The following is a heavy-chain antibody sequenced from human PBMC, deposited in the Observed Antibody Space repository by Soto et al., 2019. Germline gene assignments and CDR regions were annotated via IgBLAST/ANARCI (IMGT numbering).Heavy chain of an antibody. CDR3: AREPMVRAAHGFDI. CDR1: GYTFTDYA. J-gene: IGHJ3*02. Sequence: QVQLVQSGGEVKKPGASVKVSCKPSGYTFTDYAMHWVRQAPGQRLEWMAWVNGGNGNTKYSQKFQGRVTMTRDTSISTAYMELSRLRSDDTAVYYCAREPMVRAAHGFDIWGQGTMVTVSS. D-gene: IGHD3-10*01. V-gene: IGHV1-3*01. CDR2: VNGGNGNT.